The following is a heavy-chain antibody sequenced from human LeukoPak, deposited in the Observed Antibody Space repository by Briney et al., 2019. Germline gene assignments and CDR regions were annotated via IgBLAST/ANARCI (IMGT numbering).Heavy chain of an antibody. J-gene: IGHJ6*03. CDR2: IYYSRSS. D-gene: IGHD3-3*01. CDR1: GGSISRGGYY. V-gene: IGHV4-31*03. CDR3: ARGTGFLESLTFYYIDV. Sequence: SHTQSLTCTVSGGSISRGGYYWSSIRQHPGKGPGWYVYIYYSRSSYYNPSLKRRVTLTVHTSKHQLSLKLSAVTAADTAVYCCARGTGFLESLTFYYIDVWGKGTTVTVSS.